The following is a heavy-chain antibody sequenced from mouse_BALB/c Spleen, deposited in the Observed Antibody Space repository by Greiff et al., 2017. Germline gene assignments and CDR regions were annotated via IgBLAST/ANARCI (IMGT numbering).Heavy chain of an antibody. V-gene: IGHV5-4*02. Sequence: DVMLVESGGGLVKPGGSLKLSCAASGFTFSDYYMYWVRQTPEKRLEWVATISDGGSYTYYPDSVKGRFTISRDNAKNNLYLQMSSLKSEDTAMYYCAREEAVVGGVDYWGQGTTLTVSS. CDR1: GFTFSDYY. CDR3: AREEAVVGGVDY. J-gene: IGHJ2*01. CDR2: ISDGGSYT. D-gene: IGHD1-1*01.